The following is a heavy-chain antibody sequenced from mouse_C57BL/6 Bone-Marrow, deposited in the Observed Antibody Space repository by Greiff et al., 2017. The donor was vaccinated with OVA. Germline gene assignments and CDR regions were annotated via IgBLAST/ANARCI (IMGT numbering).Heavy chain of an antibody. J-gene: IGHJ1*03. Sequence: QVQLQQPGAELVKPGASVKMSCKASGYTFTSYWMTWVKQRPGQGLEWIGDIYPGSGSTNYNEKFKSKATLTVDTSSSTAYMQRSSLTSEDTAVYYYAREEFDVWGTGTTVTVSS. CDR3: AREEFDV. CDR1: GYTFTSYW. V-gene: IGHV1-55*01. CDR2: IYPGSGST.